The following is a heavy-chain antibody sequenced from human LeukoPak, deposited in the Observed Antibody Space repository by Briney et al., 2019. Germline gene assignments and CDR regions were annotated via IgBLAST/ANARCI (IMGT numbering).Heavy chain of an antibody. Sequence: GGSLRLSCAASGFTFSSYDMHWVRQATGKGLEWVSAIGTAGDTYYPGSVKGRFTISRDNSKNTLYLQMNSLRAEDTAVYYCAKVRPRIWFGELDFDYWGQGTLVTVSS. CDR3: AKVRPRIWFGELDFDY. CDR1: GFTFSSYD. CDR2: IGTAGDT. D-gene: IGHD3-10*01. J-gene: IGHJ4*02. V-gene: IGHV3-13*01.